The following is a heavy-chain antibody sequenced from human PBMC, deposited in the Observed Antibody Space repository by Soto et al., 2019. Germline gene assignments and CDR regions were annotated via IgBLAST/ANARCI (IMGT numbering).Heavy chain of an antibody. Sequence: EVQLLESGGGLVQPGGSLRLSCAASGFTFSSHVMSWVRQAPGKGLEWVSGISTGGGSTDYADSVKGRFTISGDNSKNTLHLQMKSLRAEDTAVYYCARSREIIASAGSFDYWGQGTLVTVSS. V-gene: IGHV3-23*01. D-gene: IGHD6-25*01. CDR2: ISTGGGST. CDR1: GFTFSSHV. CDR3: ARSREIIASAGSFDY. J-gene: IGHJ4*02.